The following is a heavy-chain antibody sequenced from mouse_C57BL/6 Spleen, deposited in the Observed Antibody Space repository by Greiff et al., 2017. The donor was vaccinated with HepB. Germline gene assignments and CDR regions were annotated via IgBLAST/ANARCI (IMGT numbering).Heavy chain of an antibody. V-gene: IGHV1-69*01. CDR1: GYTFTSYW. D-gene: IGHD1-1*01. CDR2: IDPSDSYT. Sequence: VQLQQSGAELVMPGASVKLSCKASGYTFTSYWMHWVKQRPGQGLEWIGEIDPSDSYTNYNQKFKGQSTLTVDTSSSTAYMQLSSLTSEDSAVYYCARGNYGISYYAMDYWGQGTSVTVSS. CDR3: ARGNYGISYYAMDY. J-gene: IGHJ4*01.